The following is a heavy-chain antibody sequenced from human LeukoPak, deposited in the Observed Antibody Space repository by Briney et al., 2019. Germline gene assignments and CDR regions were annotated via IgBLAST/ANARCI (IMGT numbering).Heavy chain of an antibody. D-gene: IGHD3-22*01. CDR1: GYTFTSYG. J-gene: IGHJ4*02. V-gene: IGHV1-18*01. Sequence: ASVKVSCKDSGYTFTSYGISWVRQAPGQGLEWMGWISAYNGNTNYAQKLQGRVTMTTDTSTSTAYMELRSLRSDDTAVYYCARDRITMIVVVTPDFDYWGQGALVTVSS. CDR3: ARDRITMIVVVTPDFDY. CDR2: ISAYNGNT.